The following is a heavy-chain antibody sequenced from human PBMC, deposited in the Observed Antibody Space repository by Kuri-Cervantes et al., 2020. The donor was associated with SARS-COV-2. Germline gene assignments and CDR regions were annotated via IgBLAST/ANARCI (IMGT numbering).Heavy chain of an antibody. V-gene: IGHV1-69*13. D-gene: IGHD1-14*01. Sequence: SVKVFCNASRATFITYGFSCVRQAPGQGLQWMGGIIPFFGRPNYAQKSEGRVTITADESTSTAYMELSSLRSEDKAVYYCARGNRRTGGYYYYYMDVWGKGTPVTVSS. CDR3: ARGNRRTGGYYYYYMDV. CDR2: IIPFFGRP. CDR1: RATFITYG. J-gene: IGHJ6*03.